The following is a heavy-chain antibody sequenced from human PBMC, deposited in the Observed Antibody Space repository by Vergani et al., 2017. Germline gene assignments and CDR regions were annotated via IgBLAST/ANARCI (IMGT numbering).Heavy chain of an antibody. Sequence: QVQLVESGGGVVQPGRSLRLSCAASGFTFSSYAMPWVRQAPGKGLEWVAVISYDGSNKYYADSVKGQFTISRDNSKNTLYLQMNSLRAEDTAVYYCASLASGFGELFRAFDIWGQGTMVTVSS. D-gene: IGHD3-10*01. CDR2: ISYDGSNK. CDR1: GFTFSSYA. V-gene: IGHV3-30*01. CDR3: ASLASGFGELFRAFDI. J-gene: IGHJ3*02.